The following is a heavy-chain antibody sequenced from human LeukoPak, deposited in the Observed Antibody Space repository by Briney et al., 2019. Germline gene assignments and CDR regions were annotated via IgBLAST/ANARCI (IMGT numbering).Heavy chain of an antibody. D-gene: IGHD5-18*01. CDR1: GYTFTSYY. CDR2: INPSGGST. V-gene: IGHV1-46*03. CDR3: ARVYRDWFDP. J-gene: IGHJ5*02. Sequence: ASVKVSCKASGYTFTSYYMHWVRQAPGQGLEWMGPINPSGGSTSYAQKFQGRVTMTRDTSTSTVYMELSSLRSEDTAVCYCARVYRDWFDPWGQGTLVTVSS.